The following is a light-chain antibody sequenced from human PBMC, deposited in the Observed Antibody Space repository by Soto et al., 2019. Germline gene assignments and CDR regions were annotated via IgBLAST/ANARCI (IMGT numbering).Light chain of an antibody. CDR1: SSDVGSYNL. CDR2: EGS. CDR3: CSYAGSSTFV. Sequence: QSVLTQPASVSGSPGQSITISCTGTSSDVGSYNLVSWYQQHQGKAPKLMIYEGSKRPSGGSNRFSGSKSGNTASLTISGLQAEDEADYYCCSYAGSSTFVFGGGTKLTVL. V-gene: IGLV2-23*03. J-gene: IGLJ2*01.